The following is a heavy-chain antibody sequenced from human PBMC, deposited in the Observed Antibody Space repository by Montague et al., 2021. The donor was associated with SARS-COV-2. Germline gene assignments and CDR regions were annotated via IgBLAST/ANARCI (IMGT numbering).Heavy chain of an antibody. CDR2: IWYDGSNK. D-gene: IGHD6-13*01. CDR1: GFTFSSYG. Sequence: SLRLSCAASGFTFSSYGMHWVRQAPGKGLEWVAVIWYDGSNKYYGDSVKGRFTISRDNSKNTLHLQMNSLRGDDTAVYYCARAPSRSWTLDYWGQGTLVTVSS. J-gene: IGHJ4*02. V-gene: IGHV3-33*01. CDR3: ARAPSRSWTLDY.